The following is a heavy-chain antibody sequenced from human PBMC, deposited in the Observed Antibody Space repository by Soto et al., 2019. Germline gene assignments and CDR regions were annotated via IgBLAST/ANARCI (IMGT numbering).Heavy chain of an antibody. Sequence: ASVKVSCKASGYTFTSYGISWVRQAPGQGLEWMGWISAYNGNTNYAQKLQGRVTMNTDTSTSTAYMELRSLRSDDTAVYYCAINGGGDYYYYGMDVWGQGTTVTVSS. CDR3: AINGGGDYYYYGMDV. D-gene: IGHD2-8*01. CDR2: ISAYNGNT. V-gene: IGHV1-18*01. J-gene: IGHJ6*02. CDR1: GYTFTSYG.